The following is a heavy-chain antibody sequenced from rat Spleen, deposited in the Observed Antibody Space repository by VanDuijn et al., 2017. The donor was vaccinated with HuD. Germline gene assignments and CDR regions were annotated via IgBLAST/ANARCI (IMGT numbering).Heavy chain of an antibody. CDR2: INSAGST. CDR3: ARSLSYAHYFWYFDF. V-gene: IGHV3-3*01. CDR1: GYSISISYS. Sequence: VQRKESGPDLVQPSQSLSLTCSVTGYSISISYSSPWIRKFPGNKLEWMGSINSAGSTNYNPSLKSRISITRDTSKNQFFLQVISVTTEDTATYYCARSLSYAHYFWYFDFWGPGTMVTVSS. D-gene: IGHD1-12*01. J-gene: IGHJ1*01.